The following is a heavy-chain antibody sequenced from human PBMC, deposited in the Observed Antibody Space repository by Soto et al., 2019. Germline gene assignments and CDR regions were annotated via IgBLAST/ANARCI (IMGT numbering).Heavy chain of an antibody. CDR1: GYTFTSYY. J-gene: IGHJ6*02. CDR3: ARDSDGRYDFWSGYYPYYYYGMDV. Sequence: ASVKVSCKASGYTFTSYYMHWVRQAPGQGLEWMGIINPSGGSTSYAQKFQGRVTMTRDTSTSTVYMELSSLRSEDTAVYYCARDSDGRYDFWSGYYPYYYYGMDVWGQGTTVTVSS. D-gene: IGHD3-3*01. CDR2: INPSGGST. V-gene: IGHV1-46*01.